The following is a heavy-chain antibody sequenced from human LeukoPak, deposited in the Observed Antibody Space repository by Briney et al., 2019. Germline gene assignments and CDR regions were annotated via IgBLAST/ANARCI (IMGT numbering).Heavy chain of an antibody. D-gene: IGHD3-9*01. CDR1: GFTFSSYG. J-gene: IGHJ6*02. Sequence: PGGSLRLSCAASGFTFSSYGMHWVRQAPGKGLEWVAVISYDGSNKYYADSVKGRFTISRDNSKNTLYLQMNSLRAEGTAVYYCAKAHRVLRYFDWFVDGMDVWGQGTTVTVSS. V-gene: IGHV3-30*18. CDR2: ISYDGSNK. CDR3: AKAHRVLRYFDWFVDGMDV.